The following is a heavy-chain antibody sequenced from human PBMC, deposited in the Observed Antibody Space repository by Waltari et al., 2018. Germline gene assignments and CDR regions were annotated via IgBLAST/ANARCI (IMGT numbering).Heavy chain of an antibody. CDR3: AGYYYGSGVGVY. Sequence: EVQLLESGGGLVQPGGSLRLSCEASGFTFSSYAMSWVRQAPGKGLEWVSAISGSGGSTYYADSVKGRFTISRDNSKNTLYLQMNSLRAEDTAVYYSAGYYYGSGVGVYWGQGTLVTVSS. V-gene: IGHV3-23*01. J-gene: IGHJ4*02. D-gene: IGHD3-10*01. CDR2: ISGSGGST. CDR1: GFTFSSYA.